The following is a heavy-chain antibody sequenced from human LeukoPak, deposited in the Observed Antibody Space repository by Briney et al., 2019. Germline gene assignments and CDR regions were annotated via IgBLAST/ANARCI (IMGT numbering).Heavy chain of an antibody. CDR1: GFPFSSYG. V-gene: IGHV3-33*01. D-gene: IGHD6-19*01. J-gene: IGHJ4*02. CDR3: ARDLSAAFDF. Sequence: GGSLRLSCAASGFPFSSYGMHWVRQAPGKGLEWVARLVYDARSDYANSVKGRFSISRDDSKNTLFLDMSNLRVEDTALYYCARDLSAAFDFWGQGALVTVSS. CDR2: LVYDARS.